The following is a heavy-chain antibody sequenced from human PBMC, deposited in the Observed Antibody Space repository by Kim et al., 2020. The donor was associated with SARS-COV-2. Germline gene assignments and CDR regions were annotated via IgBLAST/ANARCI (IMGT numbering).Heavy chain of an antibody. D-gene: IGHD6-13*01. CDR1: GFSLSTSGMC. V-gene: IGHV2-70*01. Sequence: SGPTLVNPTQTLTLTCTFSGFSLSTSGMCVSWIRQPPGKALEWLALIDWDDDKYYSTSLKTRLTISKDTSKNQVVLTMTNMDPVDTATYYCARIIRQQLGYYYYGMDVWGQGTTVTVSS. J-gene: IGHJ6*02. CDR3: ARIIRQQLGYYYYGMDV. CDR2: IDWDDDK.